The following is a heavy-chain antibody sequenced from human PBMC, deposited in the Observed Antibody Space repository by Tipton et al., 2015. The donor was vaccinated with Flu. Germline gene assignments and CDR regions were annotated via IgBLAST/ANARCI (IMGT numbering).Heavy chain of an antibody. CDR3: ARRDYSNYVSEPKSWFDP. Sequence: TLSLTCTVSGGFFSSYYWNWIRQPPGKGLEWIGYIYNNQYTKYNPSLKSRVTVSVDPSMSQFSLRLTSVTAADTAVYYCARRDYSNYVSEPKSWFDPWGQGTLVAVSS. V-gene: IGHV4-4*09. D-gene: IGHD4-11*01. CDR1: GGFFSSYY. CDR2: IYNNQYT. J-gene: IGHJ5*02.